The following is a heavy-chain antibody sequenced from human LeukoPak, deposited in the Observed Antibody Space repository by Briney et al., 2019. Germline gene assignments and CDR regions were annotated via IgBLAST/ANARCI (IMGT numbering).Heavy chain of an antibody. J-gene: IGHJ6*02. D-gene: IGHD3-22*01. CDR3: ARFYYASSGYYSNYYYYGMDV. CDR1: GGSISSYY. Sequence: PSETLSLTCTVSGGSISSYYWSWIRQPPGKGLEWIGYNYYSGSTNYNPSLKSRVTISVDTPKNQFSLKLSSVTAADTPVYYCARFYYASSGYYSNYYYYGMDVWGQGTTVTVSS. CDR2: NYYSGST. V-gene: IGHV4-59*08.